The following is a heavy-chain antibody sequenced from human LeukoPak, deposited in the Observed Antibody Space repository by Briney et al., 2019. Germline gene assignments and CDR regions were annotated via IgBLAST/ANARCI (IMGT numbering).Heavy chain of an antibody. Sequence: GGSLRLSCAASVFTFSSYAMSWVRQAPGKALEGVSAISGSGGSTYYADSVKGRFTISRDNSKNTPYLQMNSLRAEDTAVYYCAKDTASSGWYPWGQGTLVTVSS. CDR1: VFTFSSYA. CDR2: ISGSGGST. V-gene: IGHV3-23*01. J-gene: IGHJ5*02. D-gene: IGHD6-19*01. CDR3: AKDTASSGWYP.